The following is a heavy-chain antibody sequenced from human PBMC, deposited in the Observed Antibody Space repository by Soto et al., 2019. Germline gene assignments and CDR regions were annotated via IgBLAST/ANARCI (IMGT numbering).Heavy chain of an antibody. CDR2: IYYSGST. V-gene: IGHV4-61*01. Sequence: SETLSLTCTVSGGSISSGIYYWNWIRQPPGKGLEWIGYIYYSGSTNYNPSLKSRVTISVDTSKNQFSLKLSSVTAADTAVYYCARDSGYSSGWYPFDPWGQGTLVTVSS. CDR3: ARDSGYSSGWYPFDP. J-gene: IGHJ5*02. D-gene: IGHD6-19*01. CDR1: GGSISSGIYY.